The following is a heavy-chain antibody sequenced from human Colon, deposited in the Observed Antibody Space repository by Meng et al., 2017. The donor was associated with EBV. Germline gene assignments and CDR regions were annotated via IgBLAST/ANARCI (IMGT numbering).Heavy chain of an antibody. CDR3: AKVQSSGRFSWFDP. Sequence: VQLTGAGPGLVNPWVTLSSPCAVSGGAISSYNLGSWARLAPGKGLEWIGEISHSGSTNSNLSLRSRLTLSVDKSKNQISLKLTSVTVADTALYYCAKVQSSGRFSWFDPWGQGTLVTVSS. CDR1: GGAISSYNL. CDR2: ISHSGST. V-gene: IGHV4-4*02. D-gene: IGHD3-10*01. J-gene: IGHJ5*02.